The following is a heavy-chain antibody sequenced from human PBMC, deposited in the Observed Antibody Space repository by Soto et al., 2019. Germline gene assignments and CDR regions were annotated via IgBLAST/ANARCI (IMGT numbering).Heavy chain of an antibody. CDR3: ARDISSGSWSRSSFFDMDV. Sequence: QVQLVQSGIEVKTPGASVKVACKASGYIFSDYGISWVRQAPGQGLEWMGWINAHNGNTNYAQKFQGRVTMTKDTLTKTANMELRSPRSDDTAVYFCARDISSGSWSRSSFFDMDVWGQGTTVTVSS. CDR1: GYIFSDYG. CDR2: INAHNGNT. D-gene: IGHD6-13*01. V-gene: IGHV1-18*01. J-gene: IGHJ6*02.